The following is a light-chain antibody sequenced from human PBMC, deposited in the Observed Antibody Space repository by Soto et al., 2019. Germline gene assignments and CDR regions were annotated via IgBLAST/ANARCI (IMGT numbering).Light chain of an antibody. CDR2: EAS. J-gene: IGKJ3*01. Sequence: DIQMTQSPSPLSASVGDRVYITCRTSQSISSYLNWYQAKPGKAPKLLIYEASSLESGVPSRFSGSGSGTDFTLIISSLQPEDSATYYCQQSYSTPPFNFGPGTRVDI. CDR1: QSISSY. CDR3: QQSYSTPPFN. V-gene: IGKV1-39*01.